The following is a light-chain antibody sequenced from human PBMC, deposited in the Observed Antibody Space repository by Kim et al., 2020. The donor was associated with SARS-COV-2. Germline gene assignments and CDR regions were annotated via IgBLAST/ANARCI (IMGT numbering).Light chain of an antibody. CDR1: QSVSSY. CDR2: DAS. J-gene: IGKJ4*01. Sequence: PGERATSSCRASQSVSSYLAWYQQKPGQAPRLISYDASTRATGIPARFSGSGSGTDFTLTISSLEPEDFAVYYCQQRSNWPPVLTFGGGTKVDIK. V-gene: IGKV3-11*01. CDR3: QQRSNWPPVLT.